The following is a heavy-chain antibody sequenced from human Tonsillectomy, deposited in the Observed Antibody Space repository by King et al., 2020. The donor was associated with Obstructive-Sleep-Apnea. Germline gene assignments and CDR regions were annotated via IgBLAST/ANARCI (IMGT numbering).Heavy chain of an antibody. V-gene: IGHV4-38-2*02. CDR2: IHHSGST. CDR1: GYSISGGYY. Sequence: VQLQESGPGLLKPSETLSLTCTVSGYSISGGYYWGWIRQPPGKGLEWIGRIHHSGSTNYKPSLKSRVTISIATSKNQFSLRLSSVTAADTAVYYCARDRDVYYYDTSGAKYGMDVWGQGTTVTVSS. J-gene: IGHJ6*02. CDR3: ARDRDVYYYDTSGAKYGMDV. D-gene: IGHD3-22*01.